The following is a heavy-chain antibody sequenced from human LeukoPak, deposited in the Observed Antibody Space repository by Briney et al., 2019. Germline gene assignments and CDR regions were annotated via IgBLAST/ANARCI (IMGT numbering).Heavy chain of an antibody. D-gene: IGHD3-3*01. CDR3: AMYDFWSGYHTPMATNY. J-gene: IGHJ1*01. CDR1: GVSVGSGSYY. CDR2: IYYSGST. V-gene: IGHV4-61*01. Sequence: PSETLSLTCTVSGVSVGSGSYYWSWIRQPPGKGLEWIGFIYYSGSTNYNPSLKSRVAISLDTSKNQFSLKLNSVTAADTAVYYCAMYDFWSGYHTPMATNYWGQGTLVTVSS.